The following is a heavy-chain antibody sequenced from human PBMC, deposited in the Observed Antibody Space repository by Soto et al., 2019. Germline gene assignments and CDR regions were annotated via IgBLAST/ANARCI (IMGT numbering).Heavy chain of an antibody. CDR3: AREVVDGSSLWLDP. V-gene: IGHV1-8*01. J-gene: IGHJ5*02. D-gene: IGHD3-10*01. Sequence: ASVKVSCKASGFTFSTNDINWVRQAPGQGLQWMGWMNANVDATDSPQEFKGRVTMTWNASISTAYMELSNLKSDDTAVYYCAREVVDGSSLWLDPCSQGTLVTVSS. CDR1: GFTFSTND. CDR2: MNANVDAT.